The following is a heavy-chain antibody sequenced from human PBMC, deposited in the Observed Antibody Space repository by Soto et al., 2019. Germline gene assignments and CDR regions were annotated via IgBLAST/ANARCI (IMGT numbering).Heavy chain of an antibody. CDR2: ISAYNGNT. D-gene: IGHD4-17*01. J-gene: IGHJ4*02. CDR3: ARLTTTVTTVDY. Sequence: SVKVSCQASGYTFTSYGISWVRQAPGQGLEWMGWISAYNGNTNYAQKLQGRVTMTTDTSTSTAYMELRSLRSDDTAVYYCARLTTTVTTVDYWGQGTLVTVSS. V-gene: IGHV1-18*01. CDR1: GYTFTSYG.